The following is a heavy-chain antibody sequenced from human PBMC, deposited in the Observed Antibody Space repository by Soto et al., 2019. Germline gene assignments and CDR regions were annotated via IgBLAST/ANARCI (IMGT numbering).Heavy chain of an antibody. J-gene: IGHJ5*02. CDR2: IFYNGGA. CDR3: ARGPDGFSSDLYNWFDP. D-gene: IGHD2-2*01. V-gene: IGHV4-30-4*01. CDR1: GGSISRGDYY. Sequence: SETLSLTCTVSGGSISRGDYYWSWIRQSPGKGLEWIGYIFYNGGAYYNPSLKSRLSISIDTSKNQFSLQLRSVTAAETAVYYCARGPDGFSSDLYNWFDPWGQGTLVTVSS.